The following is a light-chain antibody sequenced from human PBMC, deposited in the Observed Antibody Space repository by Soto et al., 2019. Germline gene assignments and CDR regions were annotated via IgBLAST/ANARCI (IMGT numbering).Light chain of an antibody. CDR1: SSDVGGYNY. CDR2: GVT. V-gene: IGLV2-14*03. Sequence: QSVLPQPASVSGSPGQSVTLSFTGTSSDVGGYNYVSWYQQLPGEAPKPSIYGVTDRPSGVSNRFSDSKSGNTASLTVSGLPAADEGDYYCSSYTESRTYVFGTGTKLTVL. J-gene: IGLJ1*01. CDR3: SSYTESRTYV.